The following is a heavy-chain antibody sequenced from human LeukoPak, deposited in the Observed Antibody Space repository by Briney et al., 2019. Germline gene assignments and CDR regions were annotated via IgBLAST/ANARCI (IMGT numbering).Heavy chain of an antibody. CDR3: ARDFAGGSSSLWY. J-gene: IGHJ4*02. Sequence: PGGSLRLSCAASGFTFSSYSMNWVRQAPGKGLEWVSSISSSSSYIYYADSVKGRFTISRDNAKNSLYLQMNSLRAEDTAVYYCARDFAGGSSSLWYWGQGTLVTVSS. D-gene: IGHD1-26*01. CDR2: ISSSSSYI. V-gene: IGHV3-21*01. CDR1: GFTFSSYS.